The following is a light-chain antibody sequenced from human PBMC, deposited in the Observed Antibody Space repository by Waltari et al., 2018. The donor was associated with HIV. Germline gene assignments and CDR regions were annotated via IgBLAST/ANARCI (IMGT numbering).Light chain of an antibody. J-gene: IGLJ3*02. CDR2: EVS. Sequence: QSALTQPASVSGSPGQSITFPCTGTSRDVGGYNYVSWYQPHPGKAPKLMSYEVSNRPSGVSNRFSGSKPDNTASLTISGLQAEDEADDYCSSYSSTSTVVFGGGTKLTVL. CDR1: SRDVGGYNY. CDR3: SSYSSTSTVV. V-gene: IGLV2-14*01.